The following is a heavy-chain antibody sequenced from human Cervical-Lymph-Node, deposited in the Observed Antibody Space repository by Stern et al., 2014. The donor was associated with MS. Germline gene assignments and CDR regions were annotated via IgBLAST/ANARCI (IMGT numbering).Heavy chain of an antibody. CDR1: GFTFRSYN. V-gene: IGHV3-48*01. CDR2: ISSSSSPI. J-gene: IGHJ5*02. D-gene: IGHD2-21*01. CDR3: ARVVGPRFDP. Sequence: SGGGLVQRGGSLRLSCAASGFTFRSYNMNWVRQAPGKGLEWVSYISSSSSPIYYADSVKGRFTISRDNAKNSLYLQMNSLGAEDTAVYYCARVVGPRFDPWGQGTLVTVSS.